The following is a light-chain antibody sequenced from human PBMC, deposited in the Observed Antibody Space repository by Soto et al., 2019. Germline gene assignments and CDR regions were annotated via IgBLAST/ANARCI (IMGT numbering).Light chain of an antibody. CDR2: GAS. CDR3: QQYGSSPRT. J-gene: IGKJ1*01. V-gene: IGKV3-20*01. Sequence: DIVLTQSPVTLSLYPGERATLSCRASQSVSSSSLAWYQQRRGQAPRLLIHGASSRATGIPDRFSGSGSGTDFTLTISRLEPEDFAVYYCQQYGSSPRTFGQGTKVDI. CDR1: QSVSSSS.